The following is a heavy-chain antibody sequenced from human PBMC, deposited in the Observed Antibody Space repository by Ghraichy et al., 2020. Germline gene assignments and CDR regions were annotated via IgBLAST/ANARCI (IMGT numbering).Heavy chain of an antibody. V-gene: IGHV3-21*01. CDR1: GFTFSSYS. CDR2: ISSSSSYI. Sequence: GGSLRLSCAASGFTFSSYSMNWVRQAPGKGLEWVSSISSSSSYIYYADSVKGRFTISRDNAKNSLYLQMNSLRAEDTAVYYCARDRGWVGAPYWYFDLWGRGTLVTVSS. CDR3: ARDRGWVGAPYWYFDL. D-gene: IGHD3-16*01. J-gene: IGHJ2*01.